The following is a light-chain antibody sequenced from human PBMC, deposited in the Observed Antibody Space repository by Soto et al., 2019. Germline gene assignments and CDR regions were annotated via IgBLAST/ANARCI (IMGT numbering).Light chain of an antibody. CDR1: QDIRNS. J-gene: IGKJ1*01. V-gene: IGKV1-27*01. CDR3: QKYNSAPWT. CDR2: AAS. Sequence: DFPMSQSPSSLSASVGDRVTITCRASQDIRNSLAWYQQKPGKVTKLLIYAASTLQSGVPSRFSGSGSGTDFTLTISNLQPEDVATYYCQKYNSAPWTFGQGTKVEIK.